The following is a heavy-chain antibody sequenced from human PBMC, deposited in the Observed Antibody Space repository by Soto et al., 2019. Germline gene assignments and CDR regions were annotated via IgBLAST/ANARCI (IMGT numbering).Heavy chain of an antibody. D-gene: IGHD3-10*01. CDR1: GFTFSSYA. J-gene: IGHJ4*02. V-gene: IGHV3-23*01. CDR2: ISGSGDST. Sequence: EVQLLESGGGLVQPGGSLRLSCAASGFTFSSYAMNWVRQAPGKGLEWVSVISGSGDSTYYADSVKGRFTISRDNSKNTRYLQMNSLSAEDTAVYYCAKRAYGSDFDYWGQGTLVTVSS. CDR3: AKRAYGSDFDY.